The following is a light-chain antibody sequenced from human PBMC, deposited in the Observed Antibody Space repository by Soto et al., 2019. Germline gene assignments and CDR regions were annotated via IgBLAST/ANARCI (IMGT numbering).Light chain of an antibody. J-gene: IGKJ4*01. CDR2: DAS. CDR1: QSVSSS. Sequence: EIVLTQSPATLSLSPGNRATLSCRASQSVSSSLAWYQHQPGQAPRLLIYDASNRATGIPARFSGSGSGTHFTISISSLEPEDFAAYYCQHRSNWPSVTFGGGTKLEIK. CDR3: QHRSNWPSVT. V-gene: IGKV3-11*01.